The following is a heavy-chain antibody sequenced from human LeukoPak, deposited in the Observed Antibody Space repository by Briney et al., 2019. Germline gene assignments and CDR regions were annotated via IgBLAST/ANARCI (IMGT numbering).Heavy chain of an antibody. V-gene: IGHV4-59*01. J-gene: IGHJ3*02. D-gene: IGHD3-16*01. CDR1: GGSISRYY. Sequence: PSETLSLTCTVSGGSISRYYWSWIRRPPGKGLECIGYIYYSGSTNYNPSLKSRVTISVDTSKSHFSLRLTSVTAADTAVYYCARNIRANDAFDIWGQGTMVTVSS. CDR3: ARNIRANDAFDI. CDR2: IYYSGST.